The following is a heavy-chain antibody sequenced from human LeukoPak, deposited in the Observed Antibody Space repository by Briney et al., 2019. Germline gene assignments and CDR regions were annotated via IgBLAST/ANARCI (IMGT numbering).Heavy chain of an antibody. J-gene: IGHJ1*01. Sequence: SETLSLTCTVSGGSISSSSYYWGWIRQPPGKGLEWIGSIYYSGSTYYNPSLKSRVTISVDTSKNQFSLKLSSVTAADTAVYYCARDTSSGWSSAYFQHWGQGTLVTVSS. CDR3: ARDTSSGWSSAYFQH. V-gene: IGHV4-39*07. CDR1: GGSISSSSYY. CDR2: IYYSGST. D-gene: IGHD6-19*01.